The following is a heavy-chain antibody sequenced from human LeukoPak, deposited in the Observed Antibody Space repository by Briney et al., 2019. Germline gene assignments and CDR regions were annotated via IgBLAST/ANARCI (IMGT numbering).Heavy chain of an antibody. Sequence: PSETLSLTCSVPGGSISSNNYYWGWIRQPPGKALEGMGSIYHSGATYYNPCLKSRVTISVDTSKNQFSLKLSYVTAADKAVYYCARQSSGIVAYWGQGPLVTVSS. J-gene: IGHJ4*02. CDR1: GGSISSNNYY. V-gene: IGHV4-39*01. CDR2: IYHSGAT. D-gene: IGHD1-26*01. CDR3: ARQSSGIVAY.